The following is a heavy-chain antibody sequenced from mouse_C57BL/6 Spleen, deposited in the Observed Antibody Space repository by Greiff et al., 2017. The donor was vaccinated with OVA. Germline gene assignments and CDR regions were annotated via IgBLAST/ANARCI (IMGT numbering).Heavy chain of an antibody. V-gene: IGHV1-69*01. CDR3: ARKRSFYYAMDY. CDR2: IDPSDSYT. J-gene: IGHJ4*01. D-gene: IGHD1-1*01. CDR1: GYTFTSYW. Sequence: VQLQQPGAELVMPGASVKLSCKASGYTFTSYWMHWVKQRPGQGLEWIGEIDPSDSYTNYNQKFKGKSTLTVDKSSSTAYMQRSSLTSEDSAVYYCARKRSFYYAMDYWGQGTSVTVSS.